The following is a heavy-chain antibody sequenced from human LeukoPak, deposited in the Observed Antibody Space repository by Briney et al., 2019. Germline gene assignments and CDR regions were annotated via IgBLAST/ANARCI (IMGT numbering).Heavy chain of an antibody. D-gene: IGHD3-22*01. J-gene: IGHJ4*02. CDR1: GYTFTGYY. V-gene: IGHV1-2*02. Sequence: GALVKVSCKASGYTFTGYYMHWVRQAPGQGLEWMGWINPNSGGTNYAQKFQGRVTMTRDTSISTAYMELSRLRSDDTAVYYCARGGTYYDSSGYYRKFDYWGQGTLVTVSS. CDR2: INPNSGGT. CDR3: ARGGTYYDSSGYYRKFDY.